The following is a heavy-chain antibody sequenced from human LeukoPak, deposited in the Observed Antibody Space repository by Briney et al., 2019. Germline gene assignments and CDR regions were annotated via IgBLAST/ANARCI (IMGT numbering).Heavy chain of an antibody. Sequence: ASVKVSCKASGYTFTGYYMHWVRQAPGQGLEWMGWINPNSGGTNYAQKFQGWVTVTRDTSISTAYMELSRLRSDDTAVYYCARVSKQWLIYDAFDIWGQGTMVTVSS. D-gene: IGHD6-19*01. CDR3: ARVSKQWLIYDAFDI. CDR2: INPNSGGT. CDR1: GYTFTGYY. J-gene: IGHJ3*02. V-gene: IGHV1-2*04.